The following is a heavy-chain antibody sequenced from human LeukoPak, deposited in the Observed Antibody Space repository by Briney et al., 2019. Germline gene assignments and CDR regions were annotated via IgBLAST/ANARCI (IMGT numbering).Heavy chain of an antibody. V-gene: IGHV3-23*01. CDR3: ARGGIITSYAFEI. D-gene: IGHD3-10*01. Sequence: GGSLRLSCAASGFTFSSYAMSWVRQAPGKGLEWVSAISGSGGSTYYADSVKGRFTISRDNAKNSLYLQMDSLRAEDTAVYYCARGGIITSYAFEIWGQGAMVTVSS. J-gene: IGHJ3*02. CDR2: ISGSGGST. CDR1: GFTFSSYA.